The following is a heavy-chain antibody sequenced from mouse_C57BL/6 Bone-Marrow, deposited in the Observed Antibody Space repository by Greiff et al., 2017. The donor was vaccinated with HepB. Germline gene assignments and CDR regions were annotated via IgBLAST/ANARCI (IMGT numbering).Heavy chain of an antibody. Sequence: QVQLQQPGAELVMPGASVKLSCKASGYTFTSYWMHWVKQRPGQGLEWIGEIDPSDSYTNYNQKFKGKSTWTVDKSSSTAYMQLSSLTSEDSAVYYCARSAITRFAYWGQGTLVTVSA. V-gene: IGHV1-69*01. J-gene: IGHJ3*01. CDR2: IDPSDSYT. D-gene: IGHD2-4*01. CDR3: ARSAITRFAY. CDR1: GYTFTSYW.